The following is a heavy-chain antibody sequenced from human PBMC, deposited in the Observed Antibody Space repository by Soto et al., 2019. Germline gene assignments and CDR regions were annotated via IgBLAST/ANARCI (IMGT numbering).Heavy chain of an antibody. CDR3: AREVYYYDSSGYLV. V-gene: IGHV1-18*04. CDR1: GYTFTGYY. J-gene: IGHJ4*02. D-gene: IGHD3-22*01. Sequence: ASVKVSCKASGYTFTGYYMHWVRQAPGQGLEWMGWINANNGNTNYAQKLQGRVTMTTDTSTSTAYMELRSLRSDDTAVYYCAREVYYYDSSGYLVWGQGTLVTVSS. CDR2: INANNGNT.